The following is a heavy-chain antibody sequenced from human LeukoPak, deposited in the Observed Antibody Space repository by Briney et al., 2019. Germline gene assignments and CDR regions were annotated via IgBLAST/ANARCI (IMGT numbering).Heavy chain of an antibody. CDR3: ARDLRGYYDSSGYYYRY. Sequence: ASVKVSCKASGYTFTSYGISWVRQAPGQGLEWMGWISAYNGKTNYAQKLQGRVTMTTDTSTSTAYMELRSLRSDDTAVYYCARDLRGYYDSSGYYYRYWGQGTLVTVSS. V-gene: IGHV1-18*01. CDR2: ISAYNGKT. CDR1: GYTFTSYG. D-gene: IGHD3-22*01. J-gene: IGHJ4*02.